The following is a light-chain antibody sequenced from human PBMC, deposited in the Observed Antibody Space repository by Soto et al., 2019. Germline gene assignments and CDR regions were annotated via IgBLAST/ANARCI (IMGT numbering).Light chain of an antibody. CDR2: DAS. V-gene: IGKV1-5*01. Sequence: DIQMTQSPSTLSASVGDRVTITCRASQSISSWLAWYQQKPGKAPKLLIYDASSLESGVPSRFSGSGSGTEFTLNISSLQPDDFATYYCQQYNSYPTFGQGTQVE. CDR1: QSISSW. CDR3: QQYNSYPT. J-gene: IGKJ1*01.